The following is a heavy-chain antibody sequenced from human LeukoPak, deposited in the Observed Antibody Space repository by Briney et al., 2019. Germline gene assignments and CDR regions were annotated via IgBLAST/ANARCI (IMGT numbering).Heavy chain of an antibody. CDR2: ISPSGDAT. V-gene: IGHV3-23*01. J-gene: IGHJ4*02. D-gene: IGHD2-15*01. Sequence: GGSLRLSCAASGFIFSSHGMNWVRQAPGKGLEWVSGISPSGDATFYADSVKGRFTISRDNSKNTVYLQMDSLRFEDAAVYYCAKAPLRSCSGAICYPFDYWGQGTLVTVSS. CDR1: GFIFSSHG. CDR3: AKAPLRSCSGAICYPFDY.